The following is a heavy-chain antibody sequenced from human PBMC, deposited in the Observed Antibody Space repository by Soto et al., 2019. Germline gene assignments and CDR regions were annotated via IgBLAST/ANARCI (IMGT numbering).Heavy chain of an antibody. D-gene: IGHD4-17*01. J-gene: IGHJ4*02. CDR1: GGSFRGYY. CDR3: AGDLHDGDYGAAHY. CDR2: INHGGST. V-gene: IGHV4-34*01. Sequence: QVQLQQWGAGLLKPSETLSLTCAVYGGSFRGYYWRWIRQPPGKGLEWVGEINHGGSTNYNPSLKSRVTMSVDPCRHQFALKLRSVSAADTAVYYCAGDLHDGDYGAAHYWGQGTLVTVSS.